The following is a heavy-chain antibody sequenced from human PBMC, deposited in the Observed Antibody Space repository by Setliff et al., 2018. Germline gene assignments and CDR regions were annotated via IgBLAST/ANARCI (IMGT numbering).Heavy chain of an antibody. CDR3: ARSLGSGSYYNSRPFYSDY. CDR1: GASVSSNDYF. J-gene: IGHJ4*02. Sequence: SETLSLTCSVSGASVSSNDYFWAWIRQPPREGLHWIGTLYPSGFTYYNPYLRDRVTISADSSKNQFSLKLSSVTAADTAVYFCARSLGSGSYYNSRPFYSDYWGQGTLVTVSS. D-gene: IGHD3-10*01. CDR2: LYPSGFT. V-gene: IGHV4-39*07.